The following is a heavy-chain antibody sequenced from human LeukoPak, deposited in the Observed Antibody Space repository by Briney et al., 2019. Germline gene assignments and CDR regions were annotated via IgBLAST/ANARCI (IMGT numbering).Heavy chain of an antibody. J-gene: IGHJ4*02. Sequence: PSETLSLTCTVSGGSISSYYWGWIRQPPGKGLEWIGNIYYSGGTSGSTYYNPSLKSRVTISVDTSKNQFSLRLNSVTAADTAVYYCARLGDYWGQGTLVTVSS. D-gene: IGHD1-26*01. V-gene: IGHV4-39*01. CDR1: GGSISSYY. CDR3: ARLGDY. CDR2: IYYSGGTSGST.